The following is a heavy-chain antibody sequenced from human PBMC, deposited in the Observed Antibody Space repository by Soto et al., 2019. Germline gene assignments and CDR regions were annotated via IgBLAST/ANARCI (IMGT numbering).Heavy chain of an antibody. J-gene: IGHJ1*01. CDR3: ARRLAVAGHESSQH. CDR2: IDPGGGST. V-gene: IGHV1-46*03. CDR1: GYTFTSYY. Sequence: ASVKVSCKASGYTFTSYYMNWVRQAPGQGLVWMGIIDPGGGSTDYAQKFQGRITMTRDTSTSTVYMELSSLRSDDTAMYYCARRLAVAGHESSQHWGQGTLVTVSS. D-gene: IGHD6-19*01.